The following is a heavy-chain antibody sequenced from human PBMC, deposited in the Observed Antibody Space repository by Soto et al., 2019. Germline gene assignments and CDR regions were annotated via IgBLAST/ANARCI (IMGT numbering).Heavy chain of an antibody. V-gene: IGHV4-31*03. CDR3: ARESQPYINSQGVWFGP. J-gene: IGHJ5*02. Sequence: SETLSLTCTVSGGSISSGGYYWSWIRQYPGKGLEWIGNIFYSGTTSYNPSLKSRVAISIDTSKNQFSLKLSSVTAADTAVYYCARESQPYINSQGVWFGPWGQGTLVTVSS. CDR2: IFYSGTT. CDR1: GGSISSGGYY. D-gene: IGHD4-4*01.